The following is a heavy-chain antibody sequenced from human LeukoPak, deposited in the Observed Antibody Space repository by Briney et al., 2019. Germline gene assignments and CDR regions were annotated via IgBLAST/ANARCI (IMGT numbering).Heavy chain of an antibody. V-gene: IGHV3-48*01. Sequence: SGGSLRLSCAASGFTFSSYWMSWVRQAPGKGLEWVSYITGGSTTIYYADSVKGRFTISRDNAKNSLYLQMNSLRAEDTAVYYCARDYSTVTTFFDYWGQGTLVTVSS. J-gene: IGHJ4*02. CDR1: GFTFSSYW. CDR3: ARDYSTVTTFFDY. CDR2: ITGGSTTI. D-gene: IGHD4-17*01.